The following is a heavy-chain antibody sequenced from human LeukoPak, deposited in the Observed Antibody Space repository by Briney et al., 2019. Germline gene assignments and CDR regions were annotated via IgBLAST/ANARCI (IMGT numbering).Heavy chain of an antibody. Sequence: ASVKGSCKASGYTFTSYYMHWVRQAPGQGLEWMGIINPRGGSTSYAQKFQGRVTMTRDTSTSTVYMELSSLRSEDTAVYYCARDSIGAIFGVVNNWFDPWGQGTLVTVSS. CDR1: GYTFTSYY. CDR2: INPRGGST. CDR3: ARDSIGAIFGVVNNWFDP. D-gene: IGHD3-3*01. V-gene: IGHV1-46*01. J-gene: IGHJ5*02.